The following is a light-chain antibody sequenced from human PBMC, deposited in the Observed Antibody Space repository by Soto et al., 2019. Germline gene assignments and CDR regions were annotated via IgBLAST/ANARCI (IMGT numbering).Light chain of an antibody. CDR1: SSDVGGYHY. V-gene: IGLV2-14*01. CDR3: SSYTISITYV. Sequence: QSALTQPASVSGSPGQSITISCTGTSSDVGGYHYVSWYQQYPGKAPKVMIYDVSNRPSGVSNRFSGSKSGTTASLTISGLQAEDEADYYCSSYTISITYVFGTGTKLTVL. CDR2: DVS. J-gene: IGLJ1*01.